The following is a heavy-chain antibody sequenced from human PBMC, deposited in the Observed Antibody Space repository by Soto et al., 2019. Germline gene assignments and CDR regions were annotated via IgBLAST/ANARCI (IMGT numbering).Heavy chain of an antibody. V-gene: IGHV1-18*01. CDR2: ISAYNGNT. D-gene: IGHD2-15*01. J-gene: IGHJ5*02. CDR1: GYTFTSYG. Sequence: ASVKVSCKASGYTFTSYGISWVRQAPGQGLEWMGWISAYNGNTNYAQKLQGRVTMTTDTSTSTAYMGLRSLRSDDTAVYHCARDFSGILFDPWGQGTLVTVSS. CDR3: ARDFSGILFDP.